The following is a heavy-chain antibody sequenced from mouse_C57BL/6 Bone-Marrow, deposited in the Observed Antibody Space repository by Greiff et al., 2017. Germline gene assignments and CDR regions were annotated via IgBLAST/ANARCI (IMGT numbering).Heavy chain of an antibody. CDR2: IYPGDGDT. V-gene: IGHV1-82*01. CDR3: ARGAQATDYFDY. D-gene: IGHD3-2*02. CDR1: GYAFSSSW. J-gene: IGHJ2*01. Sequence: QVQLKESGPELVKPGASVKISCKASGYAFSSSWMNWVQQRPGKGLEWLGRIYPGDGDTNYNGKFKGKATLTADKSSSTAYMQLSSLTSEDSAVYFCARGAQATDYFDYWGQGTTLTVSS.